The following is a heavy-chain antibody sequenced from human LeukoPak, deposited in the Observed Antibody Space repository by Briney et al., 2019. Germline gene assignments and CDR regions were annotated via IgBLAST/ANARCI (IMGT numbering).Heavy chain of an antibody. D-gene: IGHD3-10*01. J-gene: IGHJ5*02. V-gene: IGHV4-59*01. CDR3: ASREWADGSSWFDP. Sequence: PSETLSVTCTVSGGSISSYYWSWIRQPPGKGLEWIGYIYYSGSTNYNPSLKSRVTISVDTSKNQSSLKLSSVTAADTAVYYCASREWADGSSWFDPWGQGTLVTVSS. CDR2: IYYSGST. CDR1: GGSISSYY.